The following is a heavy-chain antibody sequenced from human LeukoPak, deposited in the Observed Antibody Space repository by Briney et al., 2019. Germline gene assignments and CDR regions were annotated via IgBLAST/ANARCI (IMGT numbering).Heavy chain of an antibody. Sequence: GESLKISCKGSGCSFTSYWIGWVRQMPGKGLEWVGIIYPGGSDTRYSPSFQGQVTISADKSISTAYLQWSSLKASDTAMYYCARQSDIAAAGNLGYWGQGTLVTVSS. V-gene: IGHV5-51*01. D-gene: IGHD6-13*01. CDR1: GCSFTSYW. J-gene: IGHJ4*02. CDR2: IYPGGSDT. CDR3: ARQSDIAAAGNLGY.